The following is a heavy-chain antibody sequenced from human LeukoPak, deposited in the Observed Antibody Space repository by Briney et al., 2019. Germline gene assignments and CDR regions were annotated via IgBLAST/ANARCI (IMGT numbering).Heavy chain of an antibody. J-gene: IGHJ4*02. CDR1: GFTFSSYA. V-gene: IGHV3-43D*03. Sequence: GGSLRLSCAASGFTFSSYAMHWVRQAPGKGLEWVSLISWDGGSTYYADSVKGRFTISRDNSKNSLYLQMNSLRAEDTALYYCAKDTEDSSSWSYYFDYWGQGTLVTVSS. D-gene: IGHD6-13*01. CDR2: ISWDGGST. CDR3: AKDTEDSSSWSYYFDY.